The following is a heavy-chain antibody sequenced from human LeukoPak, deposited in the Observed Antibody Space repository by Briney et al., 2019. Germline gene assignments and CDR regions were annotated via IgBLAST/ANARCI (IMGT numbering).Heavy chain of an antibody. CDR1: GGSISSGGYY. D-gene: IGHD6-6*01. Sequence: PSETLSLTCTVSGGSISSGGYYWSWIRQHPGKGLEWIGYIYYSGSTYYNPSLKSRVTISVDTSKNQFSLKLSSVTAADTAVYYCARGSYSSSSLWYFDYWGQGTLVTVSS. V-gene: IGHV4-31*03. CDR2: IYYSGST. J-gene: IGHJ4*02. CDR3: ARGSYSSSSLWYFDY.